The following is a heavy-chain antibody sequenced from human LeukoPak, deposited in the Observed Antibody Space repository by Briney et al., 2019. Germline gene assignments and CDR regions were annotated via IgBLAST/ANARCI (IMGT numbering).Heavy chain of an antibody. CDR2: ISYDGSNK. V-gene: IGHV3-30*04. CDR3: AREGSSGWYRGYFQH. Sequence: GGSLRLSCAASGFTFSSYAIQWVRRAPGKGLEWVAVISYDGSNKNYADSVKGRFTISRDNPRNTLYLQMNSLRAEDTAVYYCAREGSSGWYRGYFQHWGQGTLVTVSS. CDR1: GFTFSSYA. D-gene: IGHD6-19*01. J-gene: IGHJ1*01.